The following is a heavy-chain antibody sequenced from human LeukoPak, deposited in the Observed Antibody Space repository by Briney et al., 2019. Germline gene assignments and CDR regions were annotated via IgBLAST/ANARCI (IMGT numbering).Heavy chain of an antibody. D-gene: IGHD3-16*01. CDR2: IYTGGRT. V-gene: IGHV3-53*01. CDR3: ARSEAGDLFPYYFDF. J-gene: IGHJ4*02. CDR1: GFSVSSNY. Sequence: PGGSLRLSCAASGFSVSSNYMSWVRQAPGKGLEWVSTIYTGGRTYYADSVKGRFTISRDGSRNTLFLQMNNLRAEDTAVYYCARSEAGDLFPYYFDFWGQGTLVTVSS.